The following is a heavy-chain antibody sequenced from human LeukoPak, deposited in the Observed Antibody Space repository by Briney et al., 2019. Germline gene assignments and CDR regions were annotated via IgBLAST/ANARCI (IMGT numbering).Heavy chain of an antibody. CDR3: ARVSAELRYFDWLSQGEYFQH. V-gene: IGHV4-30-4*08. D-gene: IGHD3-9*01. CDR2: IYYSGST. Sequence: SETLSLTCAVYGGSFSGYYWSWIRQPPGKGLEWIGYIYYSGSTYYNPSLKSRVTISVDTSKNQFSLKLSSVTAADTAVYYCARVSAELRYFDWLSQGEYFQHWGQGTLVTVSS. CDR1: GGSFSGYY. J-gene: IGHJ1*01.